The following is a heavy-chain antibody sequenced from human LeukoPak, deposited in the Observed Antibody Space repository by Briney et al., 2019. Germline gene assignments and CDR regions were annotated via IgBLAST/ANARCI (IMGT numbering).Heavy chain of an antibody. Sequence: GGSLRLSCAASGFTFSSYWMSWVRQAPGKGLEWVSSISSSSDYIYHADSVKGRFTISRDNPKKSLYLQMNSLRAEDTAVYYCARGATTTRFGRFDPWGQGTLVIVSS. J-gene: IGHJ5*02. CDR3: ARGATTTRFGRFDP. D-gene: IGHD4-17*01. CDR1: GFTFSSYW. CDR2: ISSSSDYI. V-gene: IGHV3-21*01.